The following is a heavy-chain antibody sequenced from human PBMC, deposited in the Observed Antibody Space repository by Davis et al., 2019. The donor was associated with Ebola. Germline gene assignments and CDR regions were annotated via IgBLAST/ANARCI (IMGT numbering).Heavy chain of an antibody. CDR2: MNPNSGNT. CDR1: GYTFTNYG. CDR3: ATGQWRLWLIY. J-gene: IGHJ4*02. V-gene: IGHV1-8*02. D-gene: IGHD5-18*01. Sequence: ASVKVSCKASGYTFTNYGITWVRQATGQALEWLGWMNPNSGNTGYAQKFQGRVTMTRDTSTSTVYMELSSLRSEDTAVYYCATGQWRLWLIYWGQGTLVTVSS.